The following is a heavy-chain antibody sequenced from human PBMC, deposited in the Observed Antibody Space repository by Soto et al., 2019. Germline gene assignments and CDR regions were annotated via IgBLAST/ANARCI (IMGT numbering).Heavy chain of an antibody. J-gene: IGHJ4*02. D-gene: IGHD3-22*01. V-gene: IGHV1-3*01. CDR3: ARDRNYDSSGYYAY. Sequence: ASVKVSCKASGYIFTRYAMHWVRQAPGQRLEWMGWIDAANGNTKYSPNLQGRVAITRDTSATTAYMELSSLRSEDTAVYYCARDRNYDSSGYYAYWGQGTLLTVSS. CDR2: IDAANGNT. CDR1: GYIFTRYA.